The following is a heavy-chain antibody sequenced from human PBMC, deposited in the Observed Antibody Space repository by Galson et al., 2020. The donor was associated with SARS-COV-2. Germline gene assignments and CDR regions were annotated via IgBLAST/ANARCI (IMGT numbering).Heavy chain of an antibody. D-gene: IGHD1-26*01. V-gene: IGHV3-30-3*01. CDR1: GFTFSTYA. CDR3: ARTYSGSYVYCFVY. J-gene: IGHJ4*01. CDR2: ISYDGSNK. Sequence: TGGSLRLSCAASGFTFSTYAIHWVRQAPSKGLEWVAVISYDGSNKYYADSVTGRCTISRDNSKNTLYLQMNSLRAEDTAVYYCARTYSGSYVYCFVYWGHGTRVTVSS.